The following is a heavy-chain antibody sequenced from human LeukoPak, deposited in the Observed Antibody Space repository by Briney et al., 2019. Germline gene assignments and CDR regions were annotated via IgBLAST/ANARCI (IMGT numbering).Heavy chain of an antibody. Sequence: SETLSLTCTVSGGSISSSSYYWGWIRQPPGKGLEWIGSIYYSGSTYYNPSLKSRVTISVDTSKNQFSPKLSSVTAADTAVYYCARGHNGSGSYRDWYYMDVWGKGTTVTVSS. CDR3: ARGHNGSGSYRDWYYMDV. V-gene: IGHV4-39*07. J-gene: IGHJ6*03. D-gene: IGHD1-26*01. CDR1: GGSISSSSYY. CDR2: IYYSGST.